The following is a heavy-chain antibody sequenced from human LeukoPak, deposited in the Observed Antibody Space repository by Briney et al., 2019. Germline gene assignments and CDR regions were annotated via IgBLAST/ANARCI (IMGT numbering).Heavy chain of an antibody. CDR3: AKDDAWLRFGE. V-gene: IGHV3-23*01. J-gene: IGHJ4*02. CDR2: ISPSGDIT. D-gene: IGHD3-10*01. CDR1: GFTFSNHG. Sequence: GGSLRLSCAASGFTFSNHGMNWVRQAPGKGLEWVSGISPSGDITYYADSVKGRFTISRDNSKNTLYLEVISLTAEDAAVYYCAKDDAWLRFGEWSQGTLVTVSS.